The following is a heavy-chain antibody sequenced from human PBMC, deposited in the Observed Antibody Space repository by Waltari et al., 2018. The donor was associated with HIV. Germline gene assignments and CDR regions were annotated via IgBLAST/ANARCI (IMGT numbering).Heavy chain of an antibody. CDR2: IRRKANNYAT. Sequence: EVQLVESGGGLVQPGGSLKLSCAVSGFTFSGSAMHWVRQASGKGLEWVGRIRRKANNYATAYAASVKGRFTISRDDSKNTAYLQMNSLKTEDTAVYYCTRPLYCGGDCSNPSFDDIWGQGTMVTVSS. CDR1: GFTFSGSA. J-gene: IGHJ3*02. CDR3: TRPLYCGGDCSNPSFDDI. V-gene: IGHV3-73*02. D-gene: IGHD2-21*02.